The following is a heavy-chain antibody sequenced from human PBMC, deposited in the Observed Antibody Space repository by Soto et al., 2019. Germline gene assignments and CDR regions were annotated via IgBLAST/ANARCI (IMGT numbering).Heavy chain of an antibody. D-gene: IGHD3-22*01. V-gene: IGHV4-38-2*01. CDR2: IFHSGTT. CDR3: ARLLDDSRGYSYCDY. CDR1: GYSIRIGYS. Sequence: SETLSLSCAVYGYSIRIGYSWGWIRQPPGTGLEWLGSIFHSGTTYDNPSLKSRVTISVDMSKNQFSLKLTSVTAADTAVYYGARLLDDSRGYSYCDYWGQGALVNVSS. J-gene: IGHJ4*02.